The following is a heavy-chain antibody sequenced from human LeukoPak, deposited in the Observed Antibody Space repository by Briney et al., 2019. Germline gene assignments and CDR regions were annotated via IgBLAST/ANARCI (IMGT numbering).Heavy chain of an antibody. Sequence: SETLSLTCAVYGGSFSGYYWSWIRQPPGKGLEWIGEINHSGSTNYNPSLKSRVTISVDTSKNQFSLKLSSVTAADTAVYYCARGVGGFWSGYYFDYWGQGTLVTVSS. V-gene: IGHV4-34*01. CDR3: ARGVGGFWSGYYFDY. CDR2: INHSGST. D-gene: IGHD3-3*01. J-gene: IGHJ4*02. CDR1: GGSFSGYY.